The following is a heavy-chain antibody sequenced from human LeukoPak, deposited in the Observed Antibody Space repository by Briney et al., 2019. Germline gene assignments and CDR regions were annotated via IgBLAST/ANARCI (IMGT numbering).Heavy chain of an antibody. CDR2: ISSSSSYI. J-gene: IGHJ3*02. V-gene: IGHV3-21*01. CDR3: ARLGFGESDAFDI. D-gene: IGHD3-10*01. CDR1: GFTFSSYS. Sequence: PGGSLRLSCAASGFTFSSYSMNWVRQAPGKGLEWVSSISSSSSYIYYADSVKGRFTISRDNAKNSLYLQMNSLRAEDTAVYYCARLGFGESDAFDIWGQGTMVTVSS.